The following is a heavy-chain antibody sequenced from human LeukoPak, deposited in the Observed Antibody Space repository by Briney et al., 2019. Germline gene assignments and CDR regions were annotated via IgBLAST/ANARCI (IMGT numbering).Heavy chain of an antibody. CDR3: ARDSCSGGSCYFGVYYYGMDV. CDR2: ISSSSSYI. CDR1: GFTFSSYS. J-gene: IGHJ6*02. V-gene: IGHV3-21*04. Sequence: GGSLRLSCAASGFTFSSYSMNWVRQAPGKGLEWVSSISSSSSYIYYADSVRGRFTISRDNAKNSLYLQMNSLRAEDTAVYYCARDSCSGGSCYFGVYYYGMDVWGQGTTVTVSS. D-gene: IGHD2-15*01.